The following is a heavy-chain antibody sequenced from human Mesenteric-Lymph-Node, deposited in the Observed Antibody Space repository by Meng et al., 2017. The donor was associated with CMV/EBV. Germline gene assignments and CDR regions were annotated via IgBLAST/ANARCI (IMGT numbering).Heavy chain of an antibody. D-gene: IGHD6-13*01. CDR1: SSSHY. V-gene: IGHV4-39*01. Sequence: SSSHYWGWIRQPPGKGLEWIGSIYYSGSTYYNPSLKSRVTISVDTSKNQFSLKLSSVTAADTAVYYCARGEGMYSSSWYSSSWFDPWGQGTLVTVSS. CDR2: IYYSGST. J-gene: IGHJ5*02. CDR3: ARGEGMYSSSWYSSSWFDP.